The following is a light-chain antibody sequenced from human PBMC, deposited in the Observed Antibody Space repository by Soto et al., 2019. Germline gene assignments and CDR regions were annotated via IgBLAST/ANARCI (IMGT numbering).Light chain of an antibody. V-gene: IGKV3-11*01. J-gene: IGKJ5*01. CDR3: QQRADWPIT. CDR1: QSISIY. CDR2: DAS. Sequence: IVLTQSPATLSLSPGERATLSYWASQSISIYLAWYQQKPGQAPRLLIHDASNRATGIPARFSGSGSGTDFTLTISSLEPDDFAVYYCQQRADWPITFGQGTRLEI.